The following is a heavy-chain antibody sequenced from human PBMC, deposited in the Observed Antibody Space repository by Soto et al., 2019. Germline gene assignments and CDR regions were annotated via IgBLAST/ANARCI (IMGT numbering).Heavy chain of an antibody. CDR1: GFTFSSYG. CDR2: IWYDGSNK. Sequence: GSLRLSCAASGFTFSSYGMHWVRQAPGKGLDWVAVIWYDGSNKYYAESVKGRFTISRDNSKNTLYVQMNSLTVEDTAVYYCARAQYTGSYFDACDVWGQGTMVTVSS. J-gene: IGHJ3*01. CDR3: ARAQYTGSYFDACDV. D-gene: IGHD1-26*01. V-gene: IGHV3-33*08.